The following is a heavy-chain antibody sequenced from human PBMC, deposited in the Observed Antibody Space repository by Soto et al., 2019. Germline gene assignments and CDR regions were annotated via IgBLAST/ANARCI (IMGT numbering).Heavy chain of an antibody. CDR2: IYYSGST. Sequence: SETLSLTCTVSGGSISSYYWSWIRQPPGKGLEWIGYIYYSGSTNYNPSLKSRVTISVDTSKNQFSLKLSSVTAADTAVYYCARHLSVAGTDYYYYGMDVWGQGTTVTVSS. CDR1: GGSISSYY. V-gene: IGHV4-59*08. D-gene: IGHD6-19*01. J-gene: IGHJ6*02. CDR3: ARHLSVAGTDYYYYGMDV.